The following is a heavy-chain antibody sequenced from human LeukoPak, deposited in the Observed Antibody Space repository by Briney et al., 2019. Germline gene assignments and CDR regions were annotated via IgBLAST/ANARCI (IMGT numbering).Heavy chain of an antibody. V-gene: IGHV3-23*01. J-gene: IGHJ4*02. CDR3: ATFLAYCGGDCYSGLTYFDY. CDR2: ISGSGAST. D-gene: IGHD2-21*02. CDR1: GFTFGRYA. Sequence: GGSLRLSCAASGFTFGRYAMSWVRQAAGKGLEWVSTISGSGASTYYADSVKGRFTISRDNSKNTLYLQMSSLTTEDTAVYYCATFLAYCGGDCYSGLTYFDYWGQGTLVTVSS.